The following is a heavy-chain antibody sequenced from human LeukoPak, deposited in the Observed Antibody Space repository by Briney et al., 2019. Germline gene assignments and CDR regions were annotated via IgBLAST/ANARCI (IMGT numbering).Heavy chain of an antibody. Sequence: SETLSLTCTVSGGFISSYYWSWIRQPPGKGLEWIGYIYYSGSTNYNPSLKSRVTISVDTSKNQFSLKLSSVTAADTAVYYCARAGSWPVYYYYYYMDVWGKGTTVTVSS. CDR1: GGFISSYY. CDR2: IYYSGST. D-gene: IGHD6-13*01. CDR3: ARAGSWPVYYYYYYMDV. J-gene: IGHJ6*03. V-gene: IGHV4-59*01.